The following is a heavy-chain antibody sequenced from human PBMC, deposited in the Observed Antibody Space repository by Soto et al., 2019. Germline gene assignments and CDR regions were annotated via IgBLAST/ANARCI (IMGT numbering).Heavy chain of an antibody. Sequence: QVQLVQSGAEVKKPGSSVKVSCKASGGTFSSYAISWVRQAPGQGLEWMGGIIPIFGTANYAQKFQGRVTITADESTSTAYMELSSLRSEDTAVYYGAREVGYCISTSCSESGMDVWGQGTTVTVSS. CDR3: AREVGYCISTSCSESGMDV. J-gene: IGHJ6*02. CDR1: GGTFSSYA. D-gene: IGHD2-2*01. CDR2: IIPIFGTA. V-gene: IGHV1-69*12.